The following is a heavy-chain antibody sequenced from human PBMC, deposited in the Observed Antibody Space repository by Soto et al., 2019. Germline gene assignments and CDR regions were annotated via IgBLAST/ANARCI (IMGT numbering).Heavy chain of an antibody. CDR3: ARDNQQLVPYYFDY. J-gene: IGHJ4*02. CDR1: GGSFSGYY. Sequence: TLSLTCAVYGGSFSGYYWSWIRQPPGKGLEWIGEINHSGSTNYNPSLKSRVTISVDTSKNQFSLKLSSVTAADTAVYYCARDNQQLVPYYFDYWGQGTLVTVS. CDR2: INHSGST. D-gene: IGHD6-13*01. V-gene: IGHV4-34*01.